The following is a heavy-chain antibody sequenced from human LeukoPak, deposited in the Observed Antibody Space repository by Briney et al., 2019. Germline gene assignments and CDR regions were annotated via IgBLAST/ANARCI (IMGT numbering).Heavy chain of an antibody. CDR3: ARGPQFSGPGWFDP. Sequence: GGSLRLSCAASGFTFSSYAMSWVRQAPGKGLECVSSITFSSSHIYYADSVKGRFTISRDNTKDSLYLQMNSLRAEDTAIYYCARGPQFSGPGWFDPWGQGTLVTVSS. J-gene: IGHJ5*02. CDR2: ITFSSSHI. CDR1: GFTFSSYA. V-gene: IGHV3-21*01. D-gene: IGHD3-10*01.